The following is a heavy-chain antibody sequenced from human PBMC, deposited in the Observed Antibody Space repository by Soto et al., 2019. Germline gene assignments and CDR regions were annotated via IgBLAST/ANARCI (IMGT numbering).Heavy chain of an antibody. V-gene: IGHV3-23*01. CDR2: MSGSGGST. Sequence: EVQLLESGGGLVQPGGSLRLSCAASGFTFSSYAMSWVRQAPGKGLEWVSAMSGSGGSTYYADSVKGRFTISRDNSKNTLYLQMNSLRAEDTAVYYCAKDQGYCSSTSCYAPEYFQHWGQGTLVTVSS. CDR1: GFTFSSYA. J-gene: IGHJ1*01. D-gene: IGHD2-2*01. CDR3: AKDQGYCSSTSCYAPEYFQH.